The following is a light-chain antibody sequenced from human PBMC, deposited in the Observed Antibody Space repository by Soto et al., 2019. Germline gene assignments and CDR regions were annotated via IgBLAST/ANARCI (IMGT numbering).Light chain of an antibody. CDR3: QQYGASPFT. J-gene: IGKJ3*01. CDR1: RHVYINA. V-gene: IGKV3-20*01. CDR2: GAS. Sequence: VVLTQSPATLSLSPGDRATLSCRASRHVYINALGWYQQKPGRTPTFLIYGASTRATDIPDRFSATGSWTDFSRTISGVEPEDSAVYYCQQYGASPFTFGPGTRLEI.